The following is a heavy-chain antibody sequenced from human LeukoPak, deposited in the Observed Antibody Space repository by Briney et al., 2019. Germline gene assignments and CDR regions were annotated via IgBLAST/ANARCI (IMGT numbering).Heavy chain of an antibody. Sequence: GGSLRLSYAASGFTFSSYSMTWVRQAPGKGLEWVSSISSSSSYIYYADSVKGRFTISRDNAKNSLYLQMNSLRAEDTAVYYCARGLGISGFYWGQGTLVTVSS. V-gene: IGHV3-21*01. CDR2: ISSSSSYI. CDR1: GFTFSSYS. D-gene: IGHD3-22*01. J-gene: IGHJ4*02. CDR3: ARGLGISGFY.